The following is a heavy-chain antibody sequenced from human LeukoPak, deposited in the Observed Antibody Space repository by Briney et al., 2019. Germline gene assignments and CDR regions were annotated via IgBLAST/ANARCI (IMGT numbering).Heavy chain of an antibody. CDR3: AKFAGGGSGRWGDYYFDY. D-gene: IGHD3-10*01. CDR1: GFTFSSYE. CDR2: ISSSGSTI. Sequence: GGSLRLSCAASGFTFSSYEMNWVRQAPGKGLEWVSYISSSGSTIYYADSVKGRFTISRDNAKNSLYLQMNSLRAEDTAVYYCAKFAGGGSGRWGDYYFDYWGQGTLVTVSS. J-gene: IGHJ4*02. V-gene: IGHV3-48*03.